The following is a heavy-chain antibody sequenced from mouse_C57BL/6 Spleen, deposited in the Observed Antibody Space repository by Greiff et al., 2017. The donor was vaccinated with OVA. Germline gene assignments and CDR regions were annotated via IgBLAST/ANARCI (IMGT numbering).Heavy chain of an antibody. V-gene: IGHV10-1*01. CDR3: VREGYDYDDWYFDV. D-gene: IGHD2-4*01. Sequence: DAGGGLVQPKGSLKLSCAASGFSFNTYAMNWVRQAPGKGLEWVARIRSKSNNYATYYADSVKDRFTISRDDSESMLYLQMNNLKTEDTAMYYCVREGYDYDDWYFDVWGTGTTVTVSS. CDR2: IRSKSNNYAT. CDR1: GFSFNTYA. J-gene: IGHJ1*03.